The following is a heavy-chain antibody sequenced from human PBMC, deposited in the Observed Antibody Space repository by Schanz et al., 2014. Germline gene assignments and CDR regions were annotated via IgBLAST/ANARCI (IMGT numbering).Heavy chain of an antibody. CDR2: INSVGSNT. V-gene: IGHV3-74*02. CDR1: GFTFSSHW. Sequence: EVQLVESGGGVVQPGRSLRLSCAASGFTFSSHWMHWVRQDPGKGLVWVARINSVGSNTDYADSVTGRFTISRDNAKNTLYLQMNSLKAEDTAVYYCARKRKVGVYGGKGHDSLDIWGQGTMVAVSS. D-gene: IGHD4-17*01. CDR3: ARKRKVGVYGGKGHDSLDI. J-gene: IGHJ3*02.